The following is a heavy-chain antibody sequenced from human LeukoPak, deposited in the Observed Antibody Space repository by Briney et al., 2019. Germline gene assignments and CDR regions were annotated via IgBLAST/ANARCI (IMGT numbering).Heavy chain of an antibody. D-gene: IGHD1-26*01. V-gene: IGHV1-2*02. J-gene: IGHJ4*02. CDR3: ARDTSGNNFGY. Sequence: GASVKVSCKASGYTFTGYYMHWMRQAPGQGLEWMGWINPNSGGTLYAQKFQGRVTMTRDTSTTTAFMEVSRLTSDDTAVYFCARDTSGNNFGYWGQGTLVTVSS. CDR1: GYTFTGYY. CDR2: INPNSGGT.